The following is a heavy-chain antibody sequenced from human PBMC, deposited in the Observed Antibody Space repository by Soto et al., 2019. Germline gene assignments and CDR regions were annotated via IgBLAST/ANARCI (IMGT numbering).Heavy chain of an antibody. J-gene: IGHJ6*03. Sequence: QAQLVQSGSEVKKPGASVKVSCKASGYSFSSYGIVWVRQAPGQGLEWMGWIRPYNGDTNSAQKFQGRVTLTTDISTSTASMELRSLRYDDTAVYFCARRAEDHYFYYMGVWGKGTTGTVSS. CDR3: ARRAEDHYFYYMGV. CDR1: GYSFSSYG. D-gene: IGHD1-26*01. V-gene: IGHV1-18*01. CDR2: IRPYNGDT.